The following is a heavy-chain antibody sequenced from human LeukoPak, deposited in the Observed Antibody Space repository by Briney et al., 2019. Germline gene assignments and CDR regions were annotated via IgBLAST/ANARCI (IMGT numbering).Heavy chain of an antibody. CDR3: AKDMYDYCSSTSCGSPYYYGMDV. D-gene: IGHD2-2*01. V-gene: IGHV3-9*01. Sequence: PGRSLRLSCAASGFTFDDYAMHWVRQAPGKGLEWVSGISWNSGSIGYADSVKGRFTISRGNAKNSLYLQMNSLRAEDTALYYCAKDMYDYCSSTSCGSPYYYGMDVWGQGTTVTVSS. J-gene: IGHJ6*02. CDR1: GFTFDDYA. CDR2: ISWNSGSI.